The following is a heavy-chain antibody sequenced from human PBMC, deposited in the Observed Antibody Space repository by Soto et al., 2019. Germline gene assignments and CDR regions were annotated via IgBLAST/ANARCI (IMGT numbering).Heavy chain of an antibody. D-gene: IGHD3-9*01. Sequence: SETLSLTCTVSGGSISSSSYYWGWIRQPPGKGLEWIGSIYYSGSTYYNPSLKSRVTISVDTSKNQFSLKLSSVTAADTAVYYCARQKGSYYDILTGYSSYYYYYMDVWGKGTTVTVSS. CDR2: IYYSGST. CDR1: GGSISSSSYY. V-gene: IGHV4-39*01. CDR3: ARQKGSYYDILTGYSSYYYYYMDV. J-gene: IGHJ6*03.